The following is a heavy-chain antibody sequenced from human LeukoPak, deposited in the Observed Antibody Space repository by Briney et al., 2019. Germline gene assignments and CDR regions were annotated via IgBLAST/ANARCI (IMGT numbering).Heavy chain of an antibody. J-gene: IGHJ3*02. D-gene: IGHD3-3*01. CDR2: INSDGSST. V-gene: IGHV3-74*01. CDR3: ARDEDWSGYYGAFDI. CDR1: GFTFSIYW. Sequence: PGESLRLSCAASGFTFSIYWMHWVRQAPGKGLVWVSRINSDGSSTSYADSVKGRFTISRDNAKNTLYLQMNSLRAEDTAVYYCARDEDWSGYYGAFDIWGQGTMVTVSS.